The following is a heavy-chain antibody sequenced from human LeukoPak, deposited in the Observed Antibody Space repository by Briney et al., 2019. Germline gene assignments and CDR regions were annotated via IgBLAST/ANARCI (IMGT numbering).Heavy chain of an antibody. CDR2: IGTAGDT. V-gene: IGHV3-13*01. J-gene: IGHJ3*02. D-gene: IGHD2-2*01. Sequence: GGSLRLSCAASGFTFSSYDMHWVRQATGKGLEWVSAIGTAGDTYYPGSVKGRFTISRENAKNSLYLQMNSLRAGDTAVYYCARAVGTDCSSTSCYRREAASDIWGQGTMVTVSS. CDR3: ARAVGTDCSSTSCYRREAASDI. CDR1: GFTFSSYD.